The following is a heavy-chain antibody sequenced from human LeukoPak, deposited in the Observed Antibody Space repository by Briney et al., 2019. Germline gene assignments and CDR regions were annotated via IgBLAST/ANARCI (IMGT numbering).Heavy chain of an antibody. CDR2: ISGSGGST. CDR3: AKDSGYCSSTSC. D-gene: IGHD2-2*01. CDR1: GFTFSSYS. V-gene: IGHV3-23*01. J-gene: IGHJ6*02. Sequence: GGSLRLSCAASGFTFSSYSMNWVRQAPGKGLEWVSAISGSGGSTYYADSVKGRFTISRDNSKNTLYLQMNSLRAEDTAVYYCAKDSGYCSSTSCWGQGTTVTASS.